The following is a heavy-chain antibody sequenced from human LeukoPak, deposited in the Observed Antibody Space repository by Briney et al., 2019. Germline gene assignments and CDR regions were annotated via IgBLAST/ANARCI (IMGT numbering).Heavy chain of an antibody. CDR2: ISGSGGST. CDR3: AKDIVVVTSGSNAFDI. D-gene: IGHD2-21*02. CDR1: GFTFNNYA. Sequence: PGGSLRLSCAASGFTFNNYAMSWVRQAPGKGLEWVSSISGSGGSTYYADSVKGRLTISRDNSKNTLYLQMNSLRAGDTAVYYCAKDIVVVTSGSNAFDIWGQGTMVTVSS. J-gene: IGHJ3*02. V-gene: IGHV3-23*01.